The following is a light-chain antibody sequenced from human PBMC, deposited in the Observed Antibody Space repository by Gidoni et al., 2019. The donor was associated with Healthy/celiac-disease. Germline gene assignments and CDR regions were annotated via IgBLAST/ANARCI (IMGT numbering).Light chain of an antibody. CDR3: QSYDSSLSGVV. CDR2: GNS. CDR1: SPNIGAGYD. J-gene: IGLJ2*01. V-gene: IGLV1-40*01. Sequence: HSLLTQPPSVSAAPGQRVPISCTGSSPNIGAGYDVHWYQQLPGTAPKLLIYGNSNRPSGVPDRFSGSKSGTSASLAITGLQAEDEADYYCQSYDSSLSGVVFGGGTKLTVL.